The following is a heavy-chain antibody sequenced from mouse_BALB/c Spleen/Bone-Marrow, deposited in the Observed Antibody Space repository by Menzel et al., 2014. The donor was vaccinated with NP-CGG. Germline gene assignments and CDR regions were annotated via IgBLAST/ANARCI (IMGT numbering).Heavy chain of an antibody. CDR1: GFTFSNYW. V-gene: IGHV6-6*02. CDR3: TRRGRGYAMGY. Sequence: EVKLVESGGGLVQPGGSMKLSCVASGFTFSNYWMNWVRQSPEKGLEWVAEIRLKSNNYATHYAESVKGRFTISRDDSKSSVYLQMNNLRAEDTGIYYCTRRGRGYAMGYWGQGTSVTVSS. J-gene: IGHJ4*01. CDR2: IRLKSNNYAT.